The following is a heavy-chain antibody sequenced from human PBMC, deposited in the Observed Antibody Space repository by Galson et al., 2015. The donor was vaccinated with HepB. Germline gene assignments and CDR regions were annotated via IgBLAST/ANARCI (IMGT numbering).Heavy chain of an antibody. CDR2: ISYDGTKK. CDR3: AKEALSYEILTGYPDY. CDR1: GFTLSTYG. D-gene: IGHD3-9*01. Sequence: SLRLSCAASGFTLSTYGMHWVRQAPGKGLEWVAVISYDGTKKYYADSVKGRFTISRDKSKNTLYLQMNSLRAEDTAVYYCAKEALSYEILTGYPDYWGQGTLVTVSS. V-gene: IGHV3-30*18. J-gene: IGHJ4*01.